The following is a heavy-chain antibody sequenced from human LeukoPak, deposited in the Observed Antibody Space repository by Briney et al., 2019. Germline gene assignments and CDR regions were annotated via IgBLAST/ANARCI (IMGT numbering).Heavy chain of an antibody. CDR3: ASPRGYSGYDGDGPRLRYGMDV. CDR1: GYTFTSYG. V-gene: IGHV1-18*01. CDR2: ISAYNGNT. D-gene: IGHD5-12*01. Sequence: VASVKVSCKASGYTFTSYGISWVRQAPGHGLEWVGWISAYNGNTNYAQKLQGRVTMTTDTSTSTAYMELRSLRSDDTAVYYCASPRGYSGYDGDGPRLRYGMDVWGQGTTVTVSS. J-gene: IGHJ6*02.